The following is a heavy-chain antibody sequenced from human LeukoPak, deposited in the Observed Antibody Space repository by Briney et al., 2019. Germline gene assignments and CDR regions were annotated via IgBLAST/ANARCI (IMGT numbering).Heavy chain of an antibody. D-gene: IGHD3-22*01. CDR2: INHSGST. CDR3: ARGEFGYYYDSSAYTAFDY. Sequence: SETLSLTCAVYGGPFSGYYWSWIRQPPGKGLEWIGEINHSGSTNYNPSFKSRVTISVDTSKNQFSLKLSSLTAADTAVYYCARGEFGYYYDSSAYTAFDYWGQGTLVTVSS. CDR1: GGPFSGYY. V-gene: IGHV4-34*01. J-gene: IGHJ4*02.